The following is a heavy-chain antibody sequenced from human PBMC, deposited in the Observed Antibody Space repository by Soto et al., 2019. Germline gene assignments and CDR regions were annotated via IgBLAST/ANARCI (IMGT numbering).Heavy chain of an antibody. J-gene: IGHJ4*02. Sequence: ASVKVSCKASGYTFTSYGISWVRQAPGQGLEWMGWISPYNGNTNYVQKLQGRVTMTTDTSTSTAYMELRSLRSDDTAVYYCARDLRYCSSTSCYEGDYWGQGTLVTVSS. CDR2: ISPYNGNT. CDR1: GYTFTSYG. D-gene: IGHD2-2*01. V-gene: IGHV1-18*01. CDR3: ARDLRYCSSTSCYEGDY.